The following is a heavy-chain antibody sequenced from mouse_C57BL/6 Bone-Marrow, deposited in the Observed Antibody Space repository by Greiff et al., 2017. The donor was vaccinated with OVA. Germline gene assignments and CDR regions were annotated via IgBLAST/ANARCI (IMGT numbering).Heavy chain of an antibody. CDR2: ISDGGSYT. D-gene: IGHD1-1*01. J-gene: IGHJ1*03. CDR3: ARDRGVVSYFDV. CDR1: GFTFSSYA. V-gene: IGHV5-4*01. Sequence: EVNVVESGGGLVKPGGSLKLSCAASGFTFSSYAMSWVRQTPEKRLEWVATISDGGSYTYYPDNVKGRFTISRDNAKNNLYLQMSHLKSEDTAMYYCARDRGVVSYFDVWGTGTTVTVSS.